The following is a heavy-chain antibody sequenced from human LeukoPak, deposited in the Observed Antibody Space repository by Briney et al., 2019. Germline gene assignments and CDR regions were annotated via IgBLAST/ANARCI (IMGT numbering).Heavy chain of an antibody. Sequence: RASVKVSCKVSGYTLTELSMHWVRQAPGKGLEWMGGFDPEDGETIYAQKVQGRLTMTEDTATDTVYMELSSLRSEDTAVYYCATAPTFHFDYWGEGTLVTVSS. D-gene: IGHD2/OR15-2a*01. CDR3: ATAPTFHFDY. J-gene: IGHJ4*02. CDR1: GYTLTELS. V-gene: IGHV1-24*01. CDR2: FDPEDGET.